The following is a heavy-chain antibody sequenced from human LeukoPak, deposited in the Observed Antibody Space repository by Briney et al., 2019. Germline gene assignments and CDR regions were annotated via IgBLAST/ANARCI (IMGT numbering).Heavy chain of an antibody. V-gene: IGHV1-24*01. CDR3: ATSRLVVTDIPGYSDY. CDR2: FDPEDGET. Sequence: ASVKVSCKVSGYTLTELSMHWVRQAPGKGLEWMGGFDPEDGETIYAQKFQGRVTMTEDTSTDTAYMELSSLRSEDTAVYYCATSRLVVTDIPGYSDYWGQGTLVTVSS. D-gene: IGHD2-21*02. CDR1: GYTLTELS. J-gene: IGHJ4*02.